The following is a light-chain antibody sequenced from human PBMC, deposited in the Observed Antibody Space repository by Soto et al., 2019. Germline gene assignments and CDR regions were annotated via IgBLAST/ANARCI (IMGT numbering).Light chain of an antibody. Sequence: PSLSLGASAPLSCRASQSVGSSYLAWYQQKPGQAPRLLIYGASIRATGVPAMFSGTGSETDFTLTIIGLQSEDSAVYFSQLYNNWPFCFGQGTRLAI. CDR3: QLYNNWPFC. CDR2: GAS. V-gene: IGKV3-15*01. CDR1: QSVGSSY. J-gene: IGKJ5*01.